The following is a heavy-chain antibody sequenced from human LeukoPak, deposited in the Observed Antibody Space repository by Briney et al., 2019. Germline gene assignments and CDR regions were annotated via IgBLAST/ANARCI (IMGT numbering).Heavy chain of an antibody. D-gene: IGHD2-21*02. CDR2: ISSRSRYI. J-gene: IGHJ2*01. V-gene: IGHV3-21*01. Sequence: AGSLTHSSLASRSTPLSYITNSVRQAPATGLKWVSSISSRSRYIYYADSVKGRFTISRDNAKSSLYLQMNSLRAEDTAVYYCAKESLPVVVTATSVDWYFDLWRRAPLVTVSS. CDR3: AKESLPVVVTATSVDWYFDL. CDR1: RSTPLSYI.